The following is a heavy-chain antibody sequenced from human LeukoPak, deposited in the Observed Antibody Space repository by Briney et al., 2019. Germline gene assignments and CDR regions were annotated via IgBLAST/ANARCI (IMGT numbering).Heavy chain of an antibody. V-gene: IGHV4-34*01. D-gene: IGHD3-10*01. CDR1: GGSFSGYY. Sequence: SETLSLTCAVYGGSFSGYYWSWIRQPPGKGLEWIGEINHSGSTNYNPSLKSRVTISVDTSKNQFSLKLSSVTAADTAVYYCARACPGDYMDVWGKGTTVTVSS. J-gene: IGHJ6*03. CDR2: INHSGST. CDR3: ARACPGDYMDV.